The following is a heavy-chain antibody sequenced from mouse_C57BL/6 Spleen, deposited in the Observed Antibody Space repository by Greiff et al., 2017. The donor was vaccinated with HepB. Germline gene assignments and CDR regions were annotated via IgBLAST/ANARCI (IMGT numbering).Heavy chain of an antibody. CDR3: ARCDGYSYWYFDV. D-gene: IGHD2-3*01. J-gene: IGHJ1*03. CDR2: INPNNGGT. V-gene: IGHV1-18*01. CDR1: GYTFTDYN. Sequence: EVQLQQSGPELVKPGASVKIPCKASGYTFTDYNMDWVKQSHGKSLEWIGDINPNNGGTIYNQKFKGKATLTVDKSSSTAYMELRSLTSEDTAVYYCARCDGYSYWYFDVWGTGTTVTVSS.